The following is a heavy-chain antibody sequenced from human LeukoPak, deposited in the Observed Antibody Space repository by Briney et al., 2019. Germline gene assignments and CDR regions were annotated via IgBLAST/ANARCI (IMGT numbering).Heavy chain of an antibody. Sequence: GGSLRLSCAASGFTFDDYAMHWVRQAPGKGLEWVSGISWNSGSIGYADSVKGRFTISRDNAKNSLYLQMNSLRAEDMALYYCAKDRSKYSSSWLDYWGQGTLVTVSS. D-gene: IGHD6-13*01. CDR3: AKDRSKYSSSWLDY. V-gene: IGHV3-9*03. CDR1: GFTFDDYA. J-gene: IGHJ4*02. CDR2: ISWNSGSI.